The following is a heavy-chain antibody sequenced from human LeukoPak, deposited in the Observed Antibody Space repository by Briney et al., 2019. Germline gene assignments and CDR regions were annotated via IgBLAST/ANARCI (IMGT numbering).Heavy chain of an antibody. V-gene: IGHV3-9*01. CDR2: ISWNSGAI. Sequence: GGSLRLSCAASGFTFDDYAMHWVRQAPGKGLEWVSGISWNSGAIGYADSVKGRFTISRDNDKNSLYLQMNGLRAEDTALYYCAKGKSDCSSISCYTPFDYWGQGTLVTVSS. J-gene: IGHJ4*02. CDR3: AKGKSDCSSISCYTPFDY. D-gene: IGHD2-2*02. CDR1: GFTFDDYA.